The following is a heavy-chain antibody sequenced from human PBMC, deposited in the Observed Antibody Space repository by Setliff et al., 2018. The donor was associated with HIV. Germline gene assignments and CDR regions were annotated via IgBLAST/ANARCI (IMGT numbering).Heavy chain of an antibody. Sequence: SQTLSLTCDISGYNISDNKVSWNWIRQSPSGGLEWLGRTYYRSEWKNDYAVSLKSRITVNADTSKNQFSLHLKSVTPEDSAVYYCAGGTWFDGLDSWSQGSLVTVSS. CDR3: AGGTWFDGLDS. CDR2: TYYRSEWKN. V-gene: IGHV6-1*01. J-gene: IGHJ4*02. CDR1: GYNISDNKVS. D-gene: IGHD3-9*01.